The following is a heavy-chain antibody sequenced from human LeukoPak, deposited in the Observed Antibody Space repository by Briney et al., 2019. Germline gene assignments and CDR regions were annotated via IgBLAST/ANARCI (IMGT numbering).Heavy chain of an antibody. D-gene: IGHD6-19*01. CDR2: INHSGST. V-gene: IGHV4-34*01. CDR1: GGSFSGYY. Sequence: ASETLSLTCAVYGGSFSGYYWSWIRQPPGKGLEWIGEINHSGSTNYNPSLKSRVTISVDTSKNQFSLKLSSVTAADTAVYYCARGLYSSGWHPFYYFDYWGQGTLVTVSS. CDR3: ARGLYSSGWHPFYYFDY. J-gene: IGHJ4*02.